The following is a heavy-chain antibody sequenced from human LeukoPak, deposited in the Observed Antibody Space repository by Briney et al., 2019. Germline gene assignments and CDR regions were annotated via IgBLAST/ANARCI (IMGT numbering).Heavy chain of an antibody. CDR3: AREGRVSSGWYEY. Sequence: SGKLSCYASGGPFSSYAISWVRQSPRQGLGGLGGIMPIFGTAIYAQKFTGRVTITADECTSTAYMELSSLRSEDTAVFYWAREGRVSSGWYEYWGQGTLVTVSS. CDR2: IMPIFGTA. J-gene: IGHJ4*02. D-gene: IGHD6-19*01. CDR1: GGPFSSYA. V-gene: IGHV1-69*01.